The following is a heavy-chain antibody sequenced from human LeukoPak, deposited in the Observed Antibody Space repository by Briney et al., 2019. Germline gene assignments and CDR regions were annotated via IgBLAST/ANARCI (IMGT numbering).Heavy chain of an antibody. Sequence: ASVKVSCKASGYTFTSHAITWVRQAPGQGLEWMGWISAYNGNTKYGQRLQGRVTMTTDTSKSTAYMKLRSVRSDATAVYYCASGNIIDIAIVPAADEYYYMDVWGKGTTVTVSS. D-gene: IGHD2-2*01. J-gene: IGHJ6*03. V-gene: IGHV1-18*01. CDR3: ASGNIIDIAIVPAADEYYYMDV. CDR1: GYTFTSHA. CDR2: ISAYNGNT.